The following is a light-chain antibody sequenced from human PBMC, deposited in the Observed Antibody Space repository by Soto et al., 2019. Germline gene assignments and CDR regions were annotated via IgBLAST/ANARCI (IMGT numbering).Light chain of an antibody. J-gene: IGKJ3*01. Sequence: EIVMTQSPATLSVSPGERATLSCRASQSVSSNLAWYQQKPGQAPRLLIYGASTRATGIPARFSGSGSGTELTLTISRHQCEYFAVYYCQQYTNWTPGTFGPGNKVDIK. V-gene: IGKV3-15*01. CDR2: GAS. CDR1: QSVSSN. CDR3: QQYTNWTPGT.